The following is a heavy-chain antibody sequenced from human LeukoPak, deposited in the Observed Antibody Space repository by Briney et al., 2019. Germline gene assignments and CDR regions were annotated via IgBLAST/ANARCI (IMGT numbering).Heavy chain of an antibody. J-gene: IGHJ4*02. CDR1: GYTFTSYD. Sequence: AASVKVSCKASGYTFTSYDINWVRQATGQGLEWMGWINAGNGNTKYSQKFQGRVTITRDTSASTAYMELSSLRSEDTAVYYCAKYGSHWDFDYWGQGTLVTVSS. D-gene: IGHD3-10*01. CDR2: INAGNGNT. V-gene: IGHV1-3*01. CDR3: AKYGSHWDFDY.